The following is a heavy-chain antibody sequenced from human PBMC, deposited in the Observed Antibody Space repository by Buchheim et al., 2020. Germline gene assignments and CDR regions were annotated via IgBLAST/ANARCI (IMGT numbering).Heavy chain of an antibody. CDR3: ARSKNLVELDGGSSSSLDY. CDR2: ISSSGSTI. V-gene: IGHV3-48*03. D-gene: IGHD6-6*01. CDR1: GFTFSSYE. J-gene: IGHJ4*02. Sequence: EVQLVESGGGLVQPGGSLRLSCAASGFTFSSYEMNWVRQAPGKGLEWVSYISSSGSTIYYADSVKGRFTISRDNAKNSPYLQMNSLRAEDTAVYYCARSKNLVELDGGSSSSLDYWGQGTL.